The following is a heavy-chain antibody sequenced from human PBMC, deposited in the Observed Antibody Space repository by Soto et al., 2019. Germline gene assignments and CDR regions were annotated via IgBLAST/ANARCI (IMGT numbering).Heavy chain of an antibody. V-gene: IGHV4-28*03. CDR1: GYPINRSKL. CDR2: IYYSGTT. Sequence: LGTPSLTFAVPGYPINRSKLWGWVRPPPGKVLEWIGYIYYSGTTYYNPSLKSRVTMSVDTSKNQFSLKLTSVTAVDTAVYYCARGLHYYSSGSYYTPFDYWGQGTLVTVSS. CDR3: ARGLHYYSSGSYYTPFDY. D-gene: IGHD3-10*01. J-gene: IGHJ4*02.